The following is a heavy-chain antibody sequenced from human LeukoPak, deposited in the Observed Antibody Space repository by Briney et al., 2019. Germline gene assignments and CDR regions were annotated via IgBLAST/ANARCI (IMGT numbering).Heavy chain of an antibody. CDR3: AKAYHSGSFIIDY. CDR1: GFTFSSNY. D-gene: IGHD3-10*01. CDR2: IYSGGST. J-gene: IGHJ4*02. Sequence: TGGSLRLSCAASGFTFSSNYMSWVRQAPGKGVEWVSIIYSGGSTYFADSVKGRFTISRDSSKNTVYLQMNSLRAEDTSLYYCAKAYHSGSFIIDYWGQGTLVTVSS. V-gene: IGHV3-53*05.